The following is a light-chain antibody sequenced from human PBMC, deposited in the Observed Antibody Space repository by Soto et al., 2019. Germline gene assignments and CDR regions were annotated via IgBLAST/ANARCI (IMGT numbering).Light chain of an antibody. CDR3: LLSFDGARV. J-gene: IGLJ3*02. CDR1: TGDVTSGHY. CDR2: NTN. V-gene: IGLV7-46*01. Sequence: QAVVTQEPSLTVSPGGTVTLNCGSSTGDVTSGHYSYWYQQKPGQAPRTLIYNTNNKQSWTPARFSGSLLGGRAALTLSGAQPEDEADYYCLLSFDGARVFGGGTKLTVL.